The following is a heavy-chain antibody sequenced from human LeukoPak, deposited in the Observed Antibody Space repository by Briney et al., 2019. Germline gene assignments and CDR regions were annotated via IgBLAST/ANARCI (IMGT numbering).Heavy chain of an antibody. D-gene: IGHD1-1*01. V-gene: IGHV3-23*01. CDR1: GFTFNKYG. Sequence: GGTLRLSCAASGFTFNKYGMSWVRQAPGKGLEWVSTLNGGGGTTYYADSVKGRFTISRDNSKNSLYLQMNSLRVEDTAVYYRARCTTGRTFGSLREIKRSREIDYWGQGTLVTVSS. J-gene: IGHJ4*02. CDR2: LNGGGGTT. CDR3: ARCTTGRTFGSLREIKRSREIDY.